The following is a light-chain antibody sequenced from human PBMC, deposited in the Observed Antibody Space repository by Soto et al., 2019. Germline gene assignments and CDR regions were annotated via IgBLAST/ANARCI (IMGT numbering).Light chain of an antibody. V-gene: IGLV1-36*01. Sequence: QSVLTQPPSVSEAPGQRVTISCSGSNVGNKAVNWYQQLPGKAPKLLLYYDDMLSSGVSDRFSGSKSGTSASLAISGLQNDDDGDYYCAIWDDSVDGWVFGGGTKVNVL. CDR3: AIWDDSVDGWV. CDR1: NVGNKA. J-gene: IGLJ3*02. CDR2: YDD.